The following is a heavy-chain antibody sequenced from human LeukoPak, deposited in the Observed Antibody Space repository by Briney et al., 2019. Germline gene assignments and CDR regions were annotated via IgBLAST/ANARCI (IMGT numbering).Heavy chain of an antibody. J-gene: IGHJ4*02. CDR3: ARGRDGYRKGYFDY. V-gene: IGHV4-61*02. CDR1: GGSISSGSYY. Sequence: SQTLSPTCTVSGGSISSGSYYWSWIRQPAGKGLEWIGRIYTSGSTNYNPSLKSRVTISVDTSKNQFSLKLSSVTAADTAVYYCARGRDGYRKGYFDYWGQGTLVTVSS. CDR2: IYTSGST. D-gene: IGHD5-24*01.